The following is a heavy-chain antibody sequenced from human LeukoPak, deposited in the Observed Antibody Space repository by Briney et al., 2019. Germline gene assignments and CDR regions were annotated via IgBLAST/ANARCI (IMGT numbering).Heavy chain of an antibody. V-gene: IGHV3-23*01. CDR1: GFIFSSYA. Sequence: GGSLRLSCAASGFIFSSYAMSWVRQAPGKGLEWVSTISGSGGSTYYADSVKGRFTISRDSSKNTVYLQMNSLRAEDTAVYYCAKAGRELHFDYWGQGTLVTVSS. CDR3: AKAGRELHFDY. CDR2: ISGSGGST. J-gene: IGHJ4*02. D-gene: IGHD1-26*01.